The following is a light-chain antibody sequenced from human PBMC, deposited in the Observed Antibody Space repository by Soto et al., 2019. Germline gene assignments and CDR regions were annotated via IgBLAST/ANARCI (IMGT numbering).Light chain of an antibody. CDR1: QSVSSSY. J-gene: IGKJ1*01. Sequence: EIVLTQSPGTLSLSPGERATLSCRASQSVSSSYLAWYQQKPGQAPRLLIYGASSRATGIPDRFSGSGSGTDFTLTISRLEPEDFATYYCQQYGSSPWTFGQGTKVHIK. CDR2: GAS. CDR3: QQYGSSPWT. V-gene: IGKV3-20*01.